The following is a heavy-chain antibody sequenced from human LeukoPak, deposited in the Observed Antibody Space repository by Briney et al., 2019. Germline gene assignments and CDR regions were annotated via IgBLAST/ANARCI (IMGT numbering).Heavy chain of an antibody. J-gene: IGHJ6*03. Sequence: GGSLRLSCAASGFTVSSNYMSWVRQAPGKGLEWVSVIYSGGSTYYADSVKGRFTISRDNSKNTLYLQMNSLRAEDTAVYYCARDVGSSSSDWDYYYMDVWGKGTTVTVSS. CDR3: ARDVGSSSSDWDYYYMDV. CDR2: IYSGGST. D-gene: IGHD6-6*01. V-gene: IGHV3-53*01. CDR1: GFTVSSNY.